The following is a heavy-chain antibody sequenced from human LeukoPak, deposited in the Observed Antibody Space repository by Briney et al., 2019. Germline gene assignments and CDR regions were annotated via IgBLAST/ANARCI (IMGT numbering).Heavy chain of an antibody. CDR1: GYTFTSYG. V-gene: IGHV1-18*01. Sequence: GASVKVSCKASGYTFTSYGISWVRQAPGQGLEWMGWISAYNGNTNYAQKLQGRVTMTTDTSTSTAYMELRSLRSDDTAVYYCAAKDCSSTSCYRDYWGQGTLVTVSS. J-gene: IGHJ4*02. CDR3: AAKDCSSTSCYRDY. CDR2: ISAYNGNT. D-gene: IGHD2-2*01.